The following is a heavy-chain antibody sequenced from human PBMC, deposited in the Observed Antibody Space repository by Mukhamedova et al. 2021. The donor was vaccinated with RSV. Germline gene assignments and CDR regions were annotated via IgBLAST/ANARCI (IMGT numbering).Heavy chain of an antibody. D-gene: IGHD6-25*01. J-gene: IGHJ4*02. CDR3: TRELGMAASNN. V-gene: IGHV3-74*03. CDR2: INFNGRSP. Sequence: GKGVEWVARINFNGRSPSYAESVKGRFTVSRDNAENTLYLQMNSLSAGDTAIYYCTRELGMAASNNWGRGALVTVS.